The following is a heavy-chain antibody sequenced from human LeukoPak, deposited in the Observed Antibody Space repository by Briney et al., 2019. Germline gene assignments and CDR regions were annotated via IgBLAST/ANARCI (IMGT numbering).Heavy chain of an antibody. CDR2: ISNNGGYT. CDR1: GFTSSSSA. J-gene: IGHJ4*02. CDR3: AKQLGYCSDGSCYFPY. D-gene: IGHD2-15*01. V-gene: IGHV3-23*01. Sequence: PGGSLRLSCTASGFTSSSSAMSWVRQAPRKGLEWVSAISNNGGYTYYADSVQGRFTISRDNSKSTLCLQMNSLRAEDTAVYYCAKQLGYCSDGSCYFPYWGQGTLVTVSS.